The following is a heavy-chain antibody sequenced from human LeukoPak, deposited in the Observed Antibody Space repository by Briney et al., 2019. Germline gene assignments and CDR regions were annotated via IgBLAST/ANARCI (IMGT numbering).Heavy chain of an antibody. CDR1: GFTVSSNY. D-gene: IGHD6-19*01. CDR2: IYSGGST. J-gene: IGHJ3*02. CDR3: ARDRGWLDAFDI. Sequence: GGSLRLSCAASGFTVSSNYMSWVRQAPGKGLEWVSVIYSGGSTYYADSVKGRFTISRDNSKNTLYLQMNNLRAEDTAVYYCARDRGWLDAFDIWGQGTMVTVSS. V-gene: IGHV3-53*01.